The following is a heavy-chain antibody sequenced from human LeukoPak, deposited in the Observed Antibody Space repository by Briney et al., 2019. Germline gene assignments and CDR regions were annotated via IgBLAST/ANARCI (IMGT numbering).Heavy chain of an antibody. Sequence: PSETLSLTCTVSGDSISSDISYWSWIRQPAGKELEWIGRVYTSGSTNYNPSLKSRVTISVDTSKNQFSLKLSSVTAADTAVYYCARDGYYGSGSYGYWGQGTLVTVSS. CDR2: VYTSGST. D-gene: IGHD3-10*01. J-gene: IGHJ4*02. CDR3: ARDGYYGSGSYGY. V-gene: IGHV4-61*02. CDR1: GDSISSDISY.